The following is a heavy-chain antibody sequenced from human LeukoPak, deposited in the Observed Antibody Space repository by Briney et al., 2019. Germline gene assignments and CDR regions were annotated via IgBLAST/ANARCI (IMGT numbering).Heavy chain of an antibody. J-gene: IGHJ6*02. CDR3: AKSIVSSGPAAGMDV. CDR2: ITWSSGSI. CDR1: GFTFDDYA. D-gene: IGHD6-19*01. Sequence: PGGSLRLSCAASGFTFDDYAMHWVRQAPGKGLEWVSGITWSSGSIDYADSVKGRFTISRDNAKNSLYLQMNSLRAEDTALYHCAKSIVSSGPAAGMDVWGHGTTVTVSS. V-gene: IGHV3-9*01.